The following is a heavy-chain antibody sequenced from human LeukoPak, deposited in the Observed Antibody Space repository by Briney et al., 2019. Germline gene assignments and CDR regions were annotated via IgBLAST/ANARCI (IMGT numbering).Heavy chain of an antibody. CDR1: GFTFSDYY. D-gene: IGHD3-10*01. CDR2: ISSSGTTI. V-gene: IGHV3-11*01. CDR3: AAAMVRGVYFDY. Sequence: GGSLRLSCAASGFTFSDYYMSWIRQAPGKGLEWVSYISSSGTTIYYADSVKGRFTISRDNAKNSLYLQMNSLKTEDTAVYYCAAAMVRGVYFDYWGQGTLVTVSS. J-gene: IGHJ4*02.